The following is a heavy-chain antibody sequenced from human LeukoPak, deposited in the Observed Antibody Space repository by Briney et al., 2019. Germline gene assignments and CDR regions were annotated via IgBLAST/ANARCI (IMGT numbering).Heavy chain of an antibody. D-gene: IGHD6-6*01. CDR2: IYYTGTT. Sequence: PSETLSLTCEVYGGSFSGFYWSWIRQSPGKGLEWIGEIYYTGTTNYNPSLKSRVTISVDTSKNQFSLKLSSVTAADTAVYYCARHEYSGAARVWFQHWGQGTLVTVSS. CDR1: GGSFSGFY. J-gene: IGHJ1*01. V-gene: IGHV4-34*01. CDR3: ARHEYSGAARVWFQH.